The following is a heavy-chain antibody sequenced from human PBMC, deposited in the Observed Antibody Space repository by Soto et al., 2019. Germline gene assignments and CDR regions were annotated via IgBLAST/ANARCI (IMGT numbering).Heavy chain of an antibody. CDR2: IYHSGST. V-gene: IGHV4-30-2*01. CDR1: GGSISSGGYS. Sequence: PSETLSLTCAVSGGSISSGGYSWSWIRQPPGKGLEWIGYIYHSGSTYYNPSLKSRVTISVDRSKNQFSLKLSSVTAADTAVYYCARTESPLLCISTSCQRYYFDYWGQGTLVTVSS. CDR3: ARTESPLLCISTSCQRYYFDY. D-gene: IGHD2-2*01. J-gene: IGHJ4*02.